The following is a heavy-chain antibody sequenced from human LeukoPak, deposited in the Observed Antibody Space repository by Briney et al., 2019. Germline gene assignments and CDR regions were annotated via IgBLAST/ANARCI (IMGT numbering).Heavy chain of an antibody. Sequence: GGALSLSCTASGFPFGDYAMSWVRQAPGKGLEGVGFIRSKAYGGRTEYAASVKGRFTISRDNSKSIAYLQMNSLKTEDTAVYYCTRDNGSGSYSGGQGTLVTVSS. D-gene: IGHD3-10*01. CDR3: TRDNGSGSYS. V-gene: IGHV3-49*04. CDR1: GFPFGDYA. CDR2: IRSKAYGGRT. J-gene: IGHJ4*02.